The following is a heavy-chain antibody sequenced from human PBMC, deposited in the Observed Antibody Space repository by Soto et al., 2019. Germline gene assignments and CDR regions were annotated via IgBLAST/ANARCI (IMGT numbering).Heavy chain of an antibody. CDR3: ARGGTSSSYYYYALDV. D-gene: IGHD6-6*01. Sequence: RGESLKISWKGSGYSFTTYWISWVRQTPGKGLEWMGIIYPGDSDTRYSPSFQGQVTISADKSISTAYLQWSSLRASDTAIYYCARGGTSSSYYYYALDVWGQGTTVTVSS. CDR1: GYSFTTYW. V-gene: IGHV5-51*01. CDR2: IYPGDSDT. J-gene: IGHJ6*02.